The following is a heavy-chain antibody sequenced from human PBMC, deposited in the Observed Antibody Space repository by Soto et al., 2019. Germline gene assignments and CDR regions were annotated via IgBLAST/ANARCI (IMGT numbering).Heavy chain of an antibody. D-gene: IGHD3-22*01. J-gene: IGHJ4*02. Sequence: GGSLRLSCAASGFTFSGYAMSWVRQAPGKGLEWVSAISGSGGSTYYADSVKGRFTISRDNSKNTLYLQMNSLRAEDTAVYYCAKSARSYYDSSGPSRLYFDYWGQGTLVTVSS. CDR3: AKSARSYYDSSGPSRLYFDY. V-gene: IGHV3-23*01. CDR1: GFTFSGYA. CDR2: ISGSGGST.